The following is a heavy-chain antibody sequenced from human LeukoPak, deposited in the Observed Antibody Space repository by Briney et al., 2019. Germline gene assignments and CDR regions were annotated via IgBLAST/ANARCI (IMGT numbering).Heavy chain of an antibody. D-gene: IGHD6-13*01. Sequence: GGSLRLSCAASGFTFSSYAMSWVRQAPGKGLEWVSAISGRGGSTYYADSVKGRFTISRDNSKNTLYLQMNSLRAEDTAVYYCAKDRDSSSWYFDWYFDLWGRGTLVTVSP. V-gene: IGHV3-23*01. J-gene: IGHJ2*01. CDR2: ISGRGGST. CDR3: AKDRDSSSWYFDWYFDL. CDR1: GFTFSSYA.